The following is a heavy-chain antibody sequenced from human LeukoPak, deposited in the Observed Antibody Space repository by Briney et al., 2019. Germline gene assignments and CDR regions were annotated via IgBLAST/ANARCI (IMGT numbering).Heavy chain of an antibody. J-gene: IGHJ4*02. CDR1: GGTFISYA. CDR3: ARVNVWGSYRYVFDY. Sequence: ASVKVSCKASGGTFISYAISWVRQAPGQGLEWMGGIIPIFGTANYAQKFQGRVTITADQSTSTAYMELSSLRSEDTAVYYCARVNVWGSYRYVFDYWGQGTLVTVSS. D-gene: IGHD3-16*02. CDR2: IIPIFGTA. V-gene: IGHV1-69*13.